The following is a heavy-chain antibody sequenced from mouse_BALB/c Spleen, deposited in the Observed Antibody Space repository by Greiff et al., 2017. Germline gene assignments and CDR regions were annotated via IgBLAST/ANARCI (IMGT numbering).Heavy chain of an antibody. CDR2: ISSGGGST. Sequence: EVKLVESGGGLVKPGGSLKLSCAASGFAFSSYDMSWVRQTPEKRLEWVAYISSGGGSTYYPDTVKGRFTISRDNAKNTLYLQMSSLKSEDTAMYYCARDLYGAMDYWGQGTSVTVSS. J-gene: IGHJ4*01. CDR3: ARDLYGAMDY. CDR1: GFAFSSYD. D-gene: IGHD1-1*02. V-gene: IGHV5-12-1*01.